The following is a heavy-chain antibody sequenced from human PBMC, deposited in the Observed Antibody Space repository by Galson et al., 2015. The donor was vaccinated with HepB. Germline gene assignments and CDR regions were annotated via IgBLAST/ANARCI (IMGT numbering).Heavy chain of an antibody. V-gene: IGHV6-1*01. CDR1: GDSVSSNSAT. CDR2: TYYRSQWFT. CDR3: ARVRVYYNILTGYKNHYYFDY. J-gene: IGHJ4*02. D-gene: IGHD3-9*01. Sequence: AISGDSVSSNSATWNWIRQSPSRGLEWLGRTYYRSQWFTDYGVSVRSRITIDPDTSMNQFSLQLNSVTPEDTAVYYCARVRVYYNILTGYKNHYYFDYWGQGTLVSVSA.